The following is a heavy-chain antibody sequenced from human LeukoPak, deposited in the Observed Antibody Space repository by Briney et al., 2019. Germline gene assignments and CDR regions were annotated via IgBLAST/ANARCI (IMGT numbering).Heavy chain of an antibody. J-gene: IGHJ6*03. D-gene: IGHD2-2*01. V-gene: IGHV3-9*01. CDR2: ISWNSGSI. CDR1: GFTFDDYA. CDR3: ARGGMYQLLAYYYYYYMDV. Sequence: GGSLRLSCAASGFTFDDYAMHWVRQAPGKGLEWVSGISWNSGSIAYADSVKGRFTISRDNAKNSLYLQMNSLRAEDTAVYYCARGGMYQLLAYYYYYYMDVWGKGTTVTISS.